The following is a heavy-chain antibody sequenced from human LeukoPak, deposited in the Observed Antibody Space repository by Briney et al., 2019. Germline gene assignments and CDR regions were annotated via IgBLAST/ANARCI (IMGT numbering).Heavy chain of an antibody. CDR3: ARDEALDY. Sequence: TSETLSLTCTVSGGSISGYYWSWIRQPPGKGLEWIGYIYYSGSTYYNPSLKSRVTISVDTSKNQFSLKLSSVTAADTAVYYCARDEALDYWGQGTLVTVSS. V-gene: IGHV4-30-4*08. CDR1: GGSISGYY. J-gene: IGHJ4*02. D-gene: IGHD6-6*01. CDR2: IYYSGST.